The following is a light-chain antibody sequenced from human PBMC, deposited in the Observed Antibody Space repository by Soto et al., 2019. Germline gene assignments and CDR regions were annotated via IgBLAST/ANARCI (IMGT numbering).Light chain of an antibody. V-gene: IGKV1-39*01. CDR1: QTISTY. J-gene: IGKJ2*01. Sequence: DIQMTQSPSSLSASVGARVPITCRASQTISTYLNWYQQKPGKAPRLLIYDASSLLSGVPSRFSGSGSGTDFTLTIASLQPEDFSTYYCQQSDSTPYTFGQGTKVDIK. CDR2: DAS. CDR3: QQSDSTPYT.